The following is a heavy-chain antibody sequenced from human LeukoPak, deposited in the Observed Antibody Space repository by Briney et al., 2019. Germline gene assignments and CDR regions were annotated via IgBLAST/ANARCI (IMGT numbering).Heavy chain of an antibody. J-gene: IGHJ6*02. CDR3: AKDLGGDSSGYYLVYYYYGMDV. Sequence: GGSLRLPCAASGFTFSSYAMSWVRQAPGKGLEWVSAISGSGGSTYYADSVKGRFTISRDNSKNTLYLQMNSLRAEDTAVYYCAKDLGGDSSGYYLVYYYYGMDVWGQGTTVTVSS. D-gene: IGHD3-22*01. CDR1: GFTFSSYA. CDR2: ISGSGGST. V-gene: IGHV3-23*01.